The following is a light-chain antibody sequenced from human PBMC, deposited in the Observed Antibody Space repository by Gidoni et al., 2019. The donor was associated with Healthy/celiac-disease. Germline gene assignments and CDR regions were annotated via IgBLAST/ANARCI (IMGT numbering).Light chain of an antibody. J-gene: IGKJ1*01. CDR2: DAS. CDR3: QQRSNWHPWT. Sequence: EIVLTQSPATLSLSPGERATLSCRASQGVSSYLAWYQQKPGQAPRLLIYDASNRATGIPARFSGSGPGTDFTLTISSLEPEDFAVYYCQQRSNWHPWTFXQXTKVEIK. CDR1: QGVSSY. V-gene: IGKV3D-11*01.